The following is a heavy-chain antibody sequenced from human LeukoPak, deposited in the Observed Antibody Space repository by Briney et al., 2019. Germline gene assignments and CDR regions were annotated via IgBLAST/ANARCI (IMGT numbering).Heavy chain of an antibody. V-gene: IGHV3-74*01. CDR2: INSDGSST. CDR1: GFTFSSYW. CDR3: ARDSTPFVDY. J-gene: IGHJ4*02. Sequence: PGGSLRLSCAASGFTFSSYWMHWFRQAPGKGLVWVSRINSDGSSTTYPDSVNVRFTISRDNAKNTLYLQINWLRAEANAGCYCARDSTPFVDYWGQATLVTVSS. D-gene: IGHD3-3*02.